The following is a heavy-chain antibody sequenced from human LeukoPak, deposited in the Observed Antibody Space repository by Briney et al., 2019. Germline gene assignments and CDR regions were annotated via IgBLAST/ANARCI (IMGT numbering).Heavy chain of an antibody. CDR2: VDHTGST. D-gene: IGHD4-11*01. CDR1: GESFSDYY. CDR3: ARGRVSSSTWYSTYYYFFYMDF. J-gene: IGHJ6*03. Sequence: SETLSLTCAVYGESFSDYYWSWIRQPPGKGLEWIGYVDHTGSTKFNPSLNGRVSISRDTSNNFFSLRLRSVTAADTAVYFCARGRVSSSTWYSTYYYFFYMDFWGKGTTVTVSS. V-gene: IGHV4-59*01.